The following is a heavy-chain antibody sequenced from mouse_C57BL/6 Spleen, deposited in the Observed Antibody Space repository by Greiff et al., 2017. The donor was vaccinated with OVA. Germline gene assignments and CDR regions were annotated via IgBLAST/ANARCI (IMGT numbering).Heavy chain of an antibody. J-gene: IGHJ3*01. Sequence: EVKLVESGGGLVKPGGSLKLSCAASGFTFSSYAMSWVRQTPEKRLEWVATISDGGSYTYYPDNVKGRFTISRDNATNNLYLQMSHLKSEDTAMYYCARVGDSSGYEFADWGKGTLVTVYA. V-gene: IGHV5-4*03. D-gene: IGHD3-2*02. CDR3: ARVGDSSGYEFAD. CDR1: GFTFSSYA. CDR2: ISDGGSYT.